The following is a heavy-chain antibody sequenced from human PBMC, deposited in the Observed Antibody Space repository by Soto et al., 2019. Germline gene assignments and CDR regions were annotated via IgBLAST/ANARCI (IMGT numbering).Heavy chain of an antibody. CDR1: GGSVSSGVYY. V-gene: IGHV4-61*08. D-gene: IGHD3-22*01. CDR2: ISHSGTT. J-gene: IGHJ5*02. Sequence: LSLTCTVSGGSVSSGVYYWSWIRQPSGKGLEWIGHISHSGTTKSNPSLKSPVTISLDTAKNQVSLKVTSVTAADTAMYYCARASFYYDTSGYAVGWLDPWGQGTRVTVSS. CDR3: ARASFYYDTSGYAVGWLDP.